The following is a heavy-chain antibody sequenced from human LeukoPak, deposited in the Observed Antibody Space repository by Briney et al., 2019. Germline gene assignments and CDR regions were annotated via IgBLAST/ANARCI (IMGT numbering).Heavy chain of an antibody. D-gene: IGHD2-15*01. CDR2: IKQDGSEK. CDR3: AKGGRHGHSSYERGYFDF. CDR1: GFSVSDYW. J-gene: IGHJ4*02. V-gene: IGHV3-7*01. Sequence: PGGSLRLSCAASGFSVSDYWMTWVRQAPGKGLEWVANIKQDGSEKTYVDSVKGRFTISGDNSKNTLYVQMNSLRTEDTAVYYCAKGGRHGHSSYERGYFDFWGQGTLVTVSS.